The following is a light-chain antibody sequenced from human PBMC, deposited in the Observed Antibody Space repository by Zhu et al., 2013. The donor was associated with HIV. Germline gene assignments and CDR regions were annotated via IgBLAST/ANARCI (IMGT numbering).Light chain of an antibody. CDR2: GAS. J-gene: IGKJ5*01. Sequence: EVVMTQSPVTLSVALGERAILSCRASQSSSSHLAWYQQKPGQAPRLLIYGASNRATGIPARFSGSGSGAEFTLTISSLQSEDFALYYCQQYHHWPPVFGQGTRLEI. CDR3: QQYHHWPPV. CDR1: QSSSSH. V-gene: IGKV3-15*01.